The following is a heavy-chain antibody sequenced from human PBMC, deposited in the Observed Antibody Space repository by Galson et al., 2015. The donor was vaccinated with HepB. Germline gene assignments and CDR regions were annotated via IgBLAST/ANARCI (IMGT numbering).Heavy chain of an antibody. CDR2: IIPIFGTA. V-gene: IGHV1-69*06. Sequence: SVKVSCKASGGTFSSYAISWVRQYPGQGLEWMGGIIPIFGTANYAQKFQGRVTITADKSTSTAYMELSSLRSEDTAVYYCARECSPPYEFLYPSWFDTWGQGTLVTVSS. J-gene: IGHJ5*02. D-gene: IGHD3-3*01. CDR3: ARECSPPYEFLYPSWFDT. CDR1: GGTFSSYA.